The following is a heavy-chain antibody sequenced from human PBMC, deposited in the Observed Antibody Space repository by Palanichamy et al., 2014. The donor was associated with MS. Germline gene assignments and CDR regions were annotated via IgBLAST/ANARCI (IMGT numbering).Heavy chain of an antibody. CDR3: ARDIGPVPGDYYYGLDV. J-gene: IGHJ6*02. Sequence: QVQLVQSGAEVKEPGASVRVSCKASGYTFSSYGISWARQAPGQGLEWMGWISTYNGNTKYAQKFQDRVTMTTDTFTTTAHMDLRSLRSDDSAVYFCARDIGPVPGDYYYGLDVWGQGTTVTVSS. CDR2: ISTYNGNT. D-gene: IGHD3-10*01. V-gene: IGHV1-18*04. CDR1: GYTFSSYG.